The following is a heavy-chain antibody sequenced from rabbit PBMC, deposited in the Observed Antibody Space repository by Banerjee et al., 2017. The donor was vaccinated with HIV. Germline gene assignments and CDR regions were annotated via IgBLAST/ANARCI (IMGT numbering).Heavy chain of an antibody. Sequence: QQQLEESGGGLVKPGGTLTLTCKASGFDFSSYYYMCWVRQAPGKGLEWIGCIYCNRGNTYYATWVNGRFTISKTSSTTVTLQMTSLTAADTATYFCARRTSGYYNLWGQGTLVTVS. D-gene: IGHD1-1*01. V-gene: IGHV1S45*01. CDR1: GFDFSSYYY. J-gene: IGHJ4*01. CDR3: ARRTSGYYNL. CDR2: IYCNRGNT.